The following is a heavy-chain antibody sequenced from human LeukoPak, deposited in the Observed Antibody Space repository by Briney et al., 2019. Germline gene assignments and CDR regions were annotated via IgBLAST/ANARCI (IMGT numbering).Heavy chain of an antibody. CDR3: ARSPYYDILTGYYAGIYFDY. J-gene: IGHJ4*02. CDR1: GYTFTRYY. CDR2: INPNSGGT. Sequence: ASVKVSCKASGYTFTRYYMHWVRQAPGQGLEWMGWINPNSGGTNYAQKFQGRVNMTRDTSISTAYMELSRLRSDDTAVYYCARSPYYDILTGYYAGIYFDYWGQGTLVTVPS. D-gene: IGHD3-9*01. V-gene: IGHV1-2*02.